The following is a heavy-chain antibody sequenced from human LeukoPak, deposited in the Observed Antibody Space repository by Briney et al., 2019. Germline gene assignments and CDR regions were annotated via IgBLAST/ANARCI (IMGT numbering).Heavy chain of an antibody. CDR1: GYTLTELS. J-gene: IGHJ4*02. CDR2: FDPEDGET. Sequence: ASVKVSCKVSGYTLTELSMHWVRQAPGKGLEWMGGFDPEDGETIYAQKFQGRVTMTEDTSTDIAYMELSSLRSEDTAVYYCATVPGYCSSTSCFPFDYWGQGTLVTVSS. V-gene: IGHV1-24*01. D-gene: IGHD2-2*01. CDR3: ATVPGYCSSTSCFPFDY.